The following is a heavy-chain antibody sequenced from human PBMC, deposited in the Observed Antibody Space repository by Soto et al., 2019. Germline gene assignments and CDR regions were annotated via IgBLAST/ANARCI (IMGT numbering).Heavy chain of an antibody. V-gene: IGHV1-18*01. CDR3: AVRGSGTSKALLG. CDR2: ISPYNANA. J-gene: IGHJ4*02. Sequence: QVQLVQSGAEVRKPGSSVKVSCKASGYSFLYYAITWVRQAPGQGLEWMGWISPYNANAKYAQRFQGRVTITTETSTRTAFLELKSLTSDDTALYFCAVRGSGTSKALLGWGQGTLVTVSS. CDR1: GYSFLYYA. D-gene: IGHD6-19*01.